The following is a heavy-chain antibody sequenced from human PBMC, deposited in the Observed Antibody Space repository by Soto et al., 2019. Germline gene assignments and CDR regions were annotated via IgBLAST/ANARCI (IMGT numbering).Heavy chain of an antibody. J-gene: IGHJ6*02. CDR1: GFTFSSYS. D-gene: IGHD1-26*01. CDR2: ISSSSSTI. Sequence: EVQLVESGGGLVQPGGSLRLSCAASGFTFSSYSMNWVRQAPGKGLEWVSYISSSSSTIYYADSVKGRFTISRDNSRNSLYLHMTSVRAEATAVSYCARVQDSGSYGPTCYYYYGRDVWGQGTTVTVSS. CDR3: ARVQDSGSYGPTCYYYYGRDV. V-gene: IGHV3-48*01.